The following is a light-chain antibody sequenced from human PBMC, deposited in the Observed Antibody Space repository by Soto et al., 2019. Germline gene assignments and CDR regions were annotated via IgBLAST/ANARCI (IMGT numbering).Light chain of an antibody. CDR3: QQYNNWPPPGIT. CDR1: QSVSSN. CDR2: GAS. V-gene: IGKV3-15*01. J-gene: IGKJ5*01. Sequence: EIVMTQSPATLSVSPGERATLSGRASQSVSSNLAWYQQKPGQAPRLLIYGASTRATGIPARFSGSGSGTEFTLTISSLQSEDFAVYYCQQYNNWPPPGITFGQGTRLEI.